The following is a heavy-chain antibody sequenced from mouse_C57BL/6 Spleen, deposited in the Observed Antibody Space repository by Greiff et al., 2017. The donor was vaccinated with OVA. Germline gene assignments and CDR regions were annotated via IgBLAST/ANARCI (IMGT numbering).Heavy chain of an antibody. J-gene: IGHJ2*01. Sequence: QVQLQQSGPELVKPGASVKISCKASGYAFSSSWMNWVKQRPGKGLEWIGRIYPGDGDTNYNGKFKGKATLTADKSSSTAYMQLSSLTSEDSAVYFGAREGDSSGLYYFDYWGQGTTLTVSS. D-gene: IGHD3-2*02. CDR2: IYPGDGDT. CDR3: AREGDSSGLYYFDY. CDR1: GYAFSSSW. V-gene: IGHV1-82*01.